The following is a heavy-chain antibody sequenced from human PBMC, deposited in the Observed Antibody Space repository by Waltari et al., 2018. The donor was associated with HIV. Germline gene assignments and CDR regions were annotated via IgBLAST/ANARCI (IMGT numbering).Heavy chain of an antibody. CDR3: ARGWFSSAWYSTSLNF. D-gene: IGHD2-21*02. CDR2: VNCANGNT. CDR1: GYTFTTYT. J-gene: IGHJ4*02. V-gene: IGHV1-3*01. Sequence: QVHLVQSGAEVKKPGASVILSCKTSGYTFTTYTIHWVRQAPGQRLEWMGWVNCANGNTKYSQAFQGRLTITTDTSATTAYMELDSLTSEDTAIYFCARGWFSSAWYSTSLNFWGQGTLVSVSS.